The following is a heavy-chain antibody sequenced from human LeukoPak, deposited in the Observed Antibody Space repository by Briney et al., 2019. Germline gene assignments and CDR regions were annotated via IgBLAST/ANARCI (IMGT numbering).Heavy chain of an antibody. Sequence: SETLSLTCAVYDGSFNDYFWTWIRQPPGKGLEWIGEVYNGGSTNYNPSLKSRVIISVDASKNQFSLRLSSVTAADTAVYYCARGRLGSVVFEGYYYFMDVWGKGTTVTVSS. CDR2: VYNGGST. V-gene: IGHV4-34*01. J-gene: IGHJ6*03. CDR3: ARGRLGSVVFEGYYYFMDV. D-gene: IGHD3-22*01. CDR1: DGSFNDYF.